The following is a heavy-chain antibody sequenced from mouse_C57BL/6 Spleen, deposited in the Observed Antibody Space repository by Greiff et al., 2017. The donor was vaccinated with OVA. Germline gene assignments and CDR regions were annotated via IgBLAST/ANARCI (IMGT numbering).Heavy chain of an antibody. CDR3: ARRENYSNFYWYFDV. Sequence: VQLQQSGAELVKPGASVKMSCKASGYTFTSYWITWVKQRPGQGLEWIGDIYPGSGSTKYNEKFTSKATLTVDTSSCTAYMQLSSLTSEDSAVYTCARRENYSNFYWYFDVWGTGTTVTVSS. CDR2: IYPGSGST. CDR1: GYTFTSYW. J-gene: IGHJ1*03. D-gene: IGHD2-5*01. V-gene: IGHV1-55*01.